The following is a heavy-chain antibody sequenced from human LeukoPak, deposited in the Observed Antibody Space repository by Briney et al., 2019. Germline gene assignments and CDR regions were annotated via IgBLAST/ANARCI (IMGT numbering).Heavy chain of an antibody. J-gene: IGHJ4*02. CDR2: ISYSGST. CDR3: ARDSPWTFFDY. D-gene: IGHD3/OR15-3a*01. CDR1: GGSISSYY. V-gene: IGHV4-59*01. Sequence: PSETLSLTCTVSGGSISSYYWSWIRQPPGKGLEWIGYISYSGSTSYNPSLKSRVTISVDTSKNQFSLRLRSVTAADTAVYYCARDSPWTFFDYWGQGTLVTVSS.